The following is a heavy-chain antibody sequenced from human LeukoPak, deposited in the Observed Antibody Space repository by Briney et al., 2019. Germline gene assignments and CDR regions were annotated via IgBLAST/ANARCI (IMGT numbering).Heavy chain of an antibody. CDR2: VRYDGSKK. D-gene: IGHD6-19*01. CDR1: GFTFSTYG. J-gene: IGHJ4*02. V-gene: IGHV3-30*02. CDR3: ARGVRIAVAGNIDY. Sequence: GGSLRLSCAASGFTFSTYGMHWVRQAPGKGLEWVAFVRYDGSKKYYTNSVKGRFTISRDNSKNTLYLQMNSLRAEDTAVYYCARGVRIAVAGNIDYWGQGTLVTVSS.